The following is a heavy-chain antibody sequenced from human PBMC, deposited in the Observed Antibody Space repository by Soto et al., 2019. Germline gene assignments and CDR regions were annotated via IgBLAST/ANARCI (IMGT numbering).Heavy chain of an antibody. CDR3: ARADYYGSSGYHLDY. CDR2: INPSGGST. CDR1: GYPFTNFY. J-gene: IGHJ4*02. Sequence: QVQVAQSGAEVKRPGASVKVSCWASGYPFTNFYIHWVRQATGQGLEWMGIINPSGGSTSDAQKFLGRVTMTRDTSTSTVYMEVSSLISEDTAVYYCARADYYGSSGYHLDYWGQGTLVTVSS. V-gene: IGHV1-46*01. D-gene: IGHD3-22*01.